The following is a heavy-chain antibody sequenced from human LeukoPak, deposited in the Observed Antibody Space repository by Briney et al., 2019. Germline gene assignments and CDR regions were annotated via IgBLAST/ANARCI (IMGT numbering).Heavy chain of an antibody. CDR1: GFTFSSYS. D-gene: IGHD2-2*01. CDR3: ALQGWSSPGYFDY. Sequence: GGSLRLSCAASGFTFSSYSMNWVRQTPEKGLEWVSSISSSSSYIYYADSVKGRFTISRDNAKNSLYLQMNSLRAEDTAVYYCALQGWSSPGYFDYWGQGTLVTVSS. CDR2: ISSSSSYI. J-gene: IGHJ4*02. V-gene: IGHV3-21*01.